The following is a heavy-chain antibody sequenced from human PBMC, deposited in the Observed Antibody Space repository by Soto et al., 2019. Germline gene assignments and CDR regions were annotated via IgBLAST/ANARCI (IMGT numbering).Heavy chain of an antibody. CDR1: GYTFTSCY. CDR2: INPSGGST. V-gene: IGHV1-46*01. Sequence: ASVKVSCKASGYTFTSCYMHWVRQAPGQGLEWMGIINPSGGSTSYAQKSQGRVTMTRDTSTSTVYMELSSLRSEDTAVYYCARAAFVMSSSGWYGNWFDPWGQGTLVTVSS. D-gene: IGHD6-19*01. J-gene: IGHJ5*02. CDR3: ARAAFVMSSSGWYGNWFDP.